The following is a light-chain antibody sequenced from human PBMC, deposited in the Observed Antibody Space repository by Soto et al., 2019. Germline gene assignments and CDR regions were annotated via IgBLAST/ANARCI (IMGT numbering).Light chain of an antibody. J-gene: IGKJ2*01. V-gene: IGKV4-1*01. CDR3: QEYYLTPYT. Sequence: DIVMTQSPDSLAVSLGERATINCKSSQSLFHSSYNKNYVTWYQQKPGQSPRLLIHWASTRESGVSDRFTGSGSGTDFTLTISSLQTDDVAVYYCQEYYLTPYTFGQGTKLEL. CDR2: WAS. CDR1: QSLFHSSYNKNY.